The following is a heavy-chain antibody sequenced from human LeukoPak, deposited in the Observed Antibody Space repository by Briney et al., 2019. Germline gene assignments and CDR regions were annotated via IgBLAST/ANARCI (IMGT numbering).Heavy chain of an antibody. V-gene: IGHV3-11*04. Sequence: GGSLRLSCAASGFTFSDYYMSWIRQAPGKGLEWVSYIGSSDNTIYYSDSVEGRFTISRDNAKNSLYLQMKSLRAEDTAVYFCARDLGGLATTVELDYWGQGTLVTVSS. CDR3: ARDLGGLATTVELDY. J-gene: IGHJ4*02. CDR2: IGSSDNTI. D-gene: IGHD5-12*01. CDR1: GFTFSDYY.